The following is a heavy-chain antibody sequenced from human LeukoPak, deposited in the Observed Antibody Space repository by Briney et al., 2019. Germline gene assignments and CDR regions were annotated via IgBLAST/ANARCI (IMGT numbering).Heavy chain of an antibody. CDR2: ISSSSSYI. CDR1: GFTFSNAW. V-gene: IGHV3-21*01. J-gene: IGHJ4*02. Sequence: GGSLRLSCAASGFTFSNAWMSWVRQAPGKGLEWVSSISSSSSYIYYADSVKGRFTISRDNAKNSLYLQMNSLRAEDTAVYYCARVVEIAVAGPGYWGQGTLVTVSS. CDR3: ARVVEIAVAGPGY. D-gene: IGHD6-19*01.